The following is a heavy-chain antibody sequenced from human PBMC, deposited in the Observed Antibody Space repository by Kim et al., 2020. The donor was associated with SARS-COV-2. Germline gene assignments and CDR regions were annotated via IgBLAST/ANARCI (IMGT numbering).Heavy chain of an antibody. J-gene: IGHJ5*02. CDR3: ARHQWQSRDFWSGYYWSGWFDP. CDR1: GGSISSSSYY. V-gene: IGHV4-39*01. Sequence: SETLSLTCTVSGGSISSSSYYWGWIRQPPGKGLEWIGSIYYSGSTYYNPSLKSRVTISVDTSKNQFSLKLSSVTAADTAVYYCARHQWQSRDFWSGYYWSGWFDPWGQGTLVTVSS. CDR2: IYYSGST. D-gene: IGHD3-3*01.